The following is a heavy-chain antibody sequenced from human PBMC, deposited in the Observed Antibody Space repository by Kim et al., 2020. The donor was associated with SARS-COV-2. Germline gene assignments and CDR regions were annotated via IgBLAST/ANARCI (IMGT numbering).Heavy chain of an antibody. CDR2: ISYDGSNK. CDR1: GFTFSSYG. J-gene: IGHJ3*02. CDR3: AKESPGMDAFDI. V-gene: IGHV3-30*18. Sequence: GGSLRLSCAASGFTFSSYGMHWVRQAPGKGLEWVAVISYDGSNKYYADSVKGRFTISRDNSKNTLYLQMNSLRAEDTAVYYCAKESPGMDAFDIWGQGTMVTVSS.